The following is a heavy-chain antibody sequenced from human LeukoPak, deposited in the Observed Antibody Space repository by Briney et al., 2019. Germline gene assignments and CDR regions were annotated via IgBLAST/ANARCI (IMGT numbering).Heavy chain of an antibody. J-gene: IGHJ4*02. V-gene: IGHV4-39*01. CDR3: ARSRVDTAMVDY. Sequence: SETLSLTCTVSGGSISSSSYYWGWIRQPPGKGLEWIGSIYYSGSTYYNPSLKSRVTISVDTSQNQFSLKLSSVTAADTAVYYCARSRVDTAMVDYWGQGTLVTVSS. D-gene: IGHD5-18*01. CDR1: GGSISSSSYY. CDR2: IYYSGST.